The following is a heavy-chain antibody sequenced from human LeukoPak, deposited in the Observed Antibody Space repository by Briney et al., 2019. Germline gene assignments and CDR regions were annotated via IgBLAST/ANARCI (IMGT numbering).Heavy chain of an antibody. Sequence: PGGSLRLSCAASGFTFSNAWMSWVRQAPGKGLEWVSVIYSGGNTYYADSVRGRFTISRDNSKNTLYLQMNSLRAEDTAVYYCARDLDSSGYYYFDYWGQGTLVTVSS. D-gene: IGHD3-22*01. J-gene: IGHJ4*02. V-gene: IGHV3-66*02. CDR3: ARDLDSSGYYYFDY. CDR1: GFTFSNAW. CDR2: IYSGGNT.